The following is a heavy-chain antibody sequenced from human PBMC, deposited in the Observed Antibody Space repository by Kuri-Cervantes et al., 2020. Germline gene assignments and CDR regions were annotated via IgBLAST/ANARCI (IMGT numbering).Heavy chain of an antibody. V-gene: IGHV3-74*01. D-gene: IGHD4-23*01. CDR2: INSDGSST. J-gene: IGHJ6*02. CDR3: AKDSYAEVNEISIYYYYGMDV. Sequence: GESLKISCAASGFTFSSYWMHWVRQAPGKGLVWVSRINSDGSSTSYADSVKGRFTISRDNSKNTLYLQMNSLRAEDTAVYYCAKDSYAEVNEISIYYYYGMDVWGQGTTVTVSS. CDR1: GFTFSSYW.